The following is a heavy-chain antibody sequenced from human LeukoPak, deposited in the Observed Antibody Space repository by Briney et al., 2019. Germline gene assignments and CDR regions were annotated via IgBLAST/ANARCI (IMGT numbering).Heavy chain of an antibody. CDR2: IYYTGSA. Sequence: PSETLSLTCTVSGGSISSYYWSWIRQPPGKGLEWFGYIYYTGSANYNPSLKSRVTISVDTSKNQFSLKLSSVTAADTAVYYCARVRYYDNTGHHAFDIWGQGTMVTVSS. J-gene: IGHJ3*02. CDR1: GGSISSYY. CDR3: ARVRYYDNTGHHAFDI. D-gene: IGHD3-22*01. V-gene: IGHV4-59*01.